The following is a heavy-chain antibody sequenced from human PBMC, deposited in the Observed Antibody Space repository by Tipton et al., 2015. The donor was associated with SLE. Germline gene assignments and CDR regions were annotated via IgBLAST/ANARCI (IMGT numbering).Heavy chain of an antibody. D-gene: IGHD2-15*01. CDR1: GGSISSSNW. Sequence: TLSLTCAVSGGSISSSNWWSWVRHPPGKGLEWIGEIYHSGSNKYNPSLKSRVHISVDKSKNQFSLKLRSVTAADTAVYYCARVGGYLGYWGQGTLVTVSS. CDR2: IYHSGSN. V-gene: IGHV4-4*02. J-gene: IGHJ4*02. CDR3: ARVGGYLGY.